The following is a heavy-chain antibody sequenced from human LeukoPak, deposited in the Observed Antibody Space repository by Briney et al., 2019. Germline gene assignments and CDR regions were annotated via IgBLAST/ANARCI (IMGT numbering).Heavy chain of an antibody. J-gene: IGHJ3*02. CDR1: GGSISSGSYY. CDR2: IYTSGST. CDR3: AAGDIPPRFAFDI. Sequence: SETLSLTCTVSGGSISSGSYYWSWIRQPAGKGLEWIGRIYTSGSTNYNPSLKSRVTISVDTSKNQFSLKLSSVTAADTAVYYCAAGDIPPRFAFDIWGQGTMVTVSS. V-gene: IGHV4-61*02. D-gene: IGHD2-15*01.